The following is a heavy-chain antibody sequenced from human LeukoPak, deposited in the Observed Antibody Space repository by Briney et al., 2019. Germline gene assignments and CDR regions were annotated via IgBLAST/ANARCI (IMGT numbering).Heavy chain of an antibody. Sequence: SGGSLRLSCAASGFTVSSNYMSWVRQAPGKGLEWVSVIYSGGSTYYADSVKGRFTISRDNSKNTLCLQMNSLRAEDTAVYYCASGSGSYRTPYYYMDVWGTGTTVTVSS. V-gene: IGHV3-53*01. D-gene: IGHD3-10*01. CDR3: ASGSGSYRTPYYYMDV. CDR2: IYSGGST. J-gene: IGHJ6*03. CDR1: GFTVSSNY.